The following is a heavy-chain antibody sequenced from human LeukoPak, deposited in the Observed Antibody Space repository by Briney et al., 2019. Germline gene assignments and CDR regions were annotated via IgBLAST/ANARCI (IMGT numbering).Heavy chain of an antibody. CDR3: TRDRSRAEDD. CDR2: INEGGSDK. CDR1: GFTFSGHW. J-gene: IGHJ4*02. Sequence: GGSLRLSCAASGFTFSGHWMSWVRQAPGQGLEWVANINEGGSDKYYVDSVKGRFTISRDNANNLLYLQMNSLRAEDTAVYYCTRDRSRAEDDWGQGTLVTVSS. V-gene: IGHV3-7*01. D-gene: IGHD1-14*01.